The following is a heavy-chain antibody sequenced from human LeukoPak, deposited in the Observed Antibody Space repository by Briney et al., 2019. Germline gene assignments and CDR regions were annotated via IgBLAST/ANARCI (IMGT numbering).Heavy chain of an antibody. V-gene: IGHV1-18*04. CDR1: GYTFTSYG. D-gene: IGHD3-9*01. CDR2: INAQNGDI. J-gene: IGHJ5*02. CDR3: AMGDNSDWYNWFDT. Sequence: ASVKVSCKASGYTFTSYGIIAVRQAARHGLEWLGWINAQNGDIKYTQKLQGRITITTDTTTTTAYMELRSPRSDDADVYDCAMGDNSDWYNWFDTWGQGTLVTVSA.